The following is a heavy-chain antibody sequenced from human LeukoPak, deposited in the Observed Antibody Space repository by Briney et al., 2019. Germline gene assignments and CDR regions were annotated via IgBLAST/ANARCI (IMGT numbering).Heavy chain of an antibody. D-gene: IGHD5-18*01. CDR1: GGSISSSSYY. Sequence: PSETLSLTCTVSGGSISSSSYYWRWIRQPPGKGLECIGSIYYSGSTYYNPSLKSRVTISVDTSKNQFSLKLSSVNAADAAVYYCASHPPVDTAMVDYFDYWGQGTLVTVSS. J-gene: IGHJ4*02. CDR2: IYYSGST. CDR3: ASHPPVDTAMVDYFDY. V-gene: IGHV4-39*01.